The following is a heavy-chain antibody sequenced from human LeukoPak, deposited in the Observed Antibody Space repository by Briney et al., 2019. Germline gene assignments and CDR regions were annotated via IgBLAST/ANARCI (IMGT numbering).Heavy chain of an antibody. CDR3: ARDVRSSGSYYSRSYFYMDV. J-gene: IGHJ6*03. CDR1: GFIFSDYC. CDR2: ISSSGGTM. Sequence: PGGSLRLSCAASGFIFSDYCMSWIRQAPGKGLEWVSYISSSGGTMYYADSVKGRFTISRDNARNSLYLQMNSLRAEDTAIYYCARDVRSSGSYYSRSYFYMDVWGKGTTVTVSS. D-gene: IGHD3-10*01. V-gene: IGHV3-11*04.